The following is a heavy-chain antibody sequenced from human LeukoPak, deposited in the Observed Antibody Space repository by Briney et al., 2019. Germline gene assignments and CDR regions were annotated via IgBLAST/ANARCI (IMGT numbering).Heavy chain of an antibody. CDR1: GGSISSSSYY. CDR3: ARQQYYGSGAAGY. CDR2: IYYSGST. D-gene: IGHD3-10*01. J-gene: IGHJ4*02. V-gene: IGHV4-39*01. Sequence: PSETLSLTCTVSGGSISSSSYYWGWIRQPPGKGLEWIGSIYYSGSTYYNPSLKSRVTISVDTSKNQFSLKLSSVTAADTAVYYCARQQYYGSGAAGYWGQGTLVTVSS.